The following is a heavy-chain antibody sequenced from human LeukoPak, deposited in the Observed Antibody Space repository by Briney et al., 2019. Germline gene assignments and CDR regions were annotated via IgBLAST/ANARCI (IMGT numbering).Heavy chain of an antibody. J-gene: IGHJ3*02. V-gene: IGHV3-48*04. CDR3: ARIPLRYPDAFDI. CDR1: GFTFSSYG. CDR2: ISSSSSTI. Sequence: GGSLRLSCAASGFTFSSYGMHWVRQAPGKGLEWVSYISSSSSTIYYADSVKGRFTISRDNAKNSLYLQMNSLRAEDTAVYYCARIPLRYPDAFDIWGQGTMVTVSS. D-gene: IGHD3-9*01.